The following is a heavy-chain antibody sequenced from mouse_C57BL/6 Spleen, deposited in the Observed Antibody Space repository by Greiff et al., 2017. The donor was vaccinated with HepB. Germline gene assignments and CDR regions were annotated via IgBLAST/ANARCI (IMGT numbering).Heavy chain of an antibody. CDR1: GYTFTSYG. D-gene: IGHD1-1*01. CDR2: IYPRSGNT. V-gene: IGHV1-81*01. Sequence: QVQLQQSGAELARPGASVKLSCKASGYTFTSYGISWVKQRTGQGLEWIGEIYPRSGNTYYNEKFKGKATLTADKSSSTAYMELRSLTSEDSAVYFCARRGSDYYYYGSSSFFDYWGQGTTLTVSS. CDR3: ARRGSDYYYYGSSSFFDY. J-gene: IGHJ2*01.